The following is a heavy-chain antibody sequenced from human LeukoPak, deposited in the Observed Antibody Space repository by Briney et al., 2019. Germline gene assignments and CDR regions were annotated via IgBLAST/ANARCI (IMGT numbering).Heavy chain of an antibody. J-gene: IGHJ4*02. CDR3: ARREGSGWSIDY. D-gene: IGHD6-19*01. V-gene: IGHV5-51*01. Sequence: GESLQISCQGSGYRFSSLRLGWVRQMPGKGLEWMGIIYPGDSDTRYSPSFQGQVTISADKSINTAYLQWSSLKASDTVMYYCARREGSGWSIDYWGQGTLVTVSS. CDR1: GYRFSSLR. CDR2: IYPGDSDT.